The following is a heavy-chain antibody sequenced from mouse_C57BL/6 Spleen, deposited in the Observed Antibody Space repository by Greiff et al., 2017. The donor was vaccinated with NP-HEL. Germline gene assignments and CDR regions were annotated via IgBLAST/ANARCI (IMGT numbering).Heavy chain of an antibody. CDR1: GYSITSGYY. J-gene: IGHJ4*01. D-gene: IGHD6-1*01. V-gene: IGHV3-6*01. CDR2: ISYDGSN. CDR3: ARDSVYYAMDY. Sequence: EVKLQESGPGLVKPSQSLSLTCSVTGYSITSGYYWNWIRQFPGNKLEWMGYISYDGSNNYNPSLKNRISITRDPSKNQFFLKLNSVTTEDTATYYCARDSVYYAMDYWGQRTSVTVSS.